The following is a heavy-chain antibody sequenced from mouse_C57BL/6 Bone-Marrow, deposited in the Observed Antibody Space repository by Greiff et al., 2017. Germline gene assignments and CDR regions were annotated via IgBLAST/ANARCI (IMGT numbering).Heavy chain of an antibody. Sequence: QVQLQQPGAELVMPGASVKLSCKASGYTFTSYWMHWVKQRPGQGLEWIGEIDPSDSYTNYNQKFKGKATLTVDKSSSTAYIQLSSLTSEDSAVYYCARTPFYDYDWYYAMDYWGQGTSVTVSS. V-gene: IGHV1-69*01. J-gene: IGHJ4*01. CDR3: ARTPFYDYDWYYAMDY. CDR2: IDPSDSYT. CDR1: GYTFTSYW. D-gene: IGHD2-4*01.